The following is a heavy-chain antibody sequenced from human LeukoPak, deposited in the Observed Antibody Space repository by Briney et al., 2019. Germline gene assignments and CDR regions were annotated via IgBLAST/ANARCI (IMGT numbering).Heavy chain of an antibody. V-gene: IGHV4-39*07. J-gene: IGHJ6*03. D-gene: IGHD5-12*01. Sequence: SETLSLTCTVSGGSISSSSYYWGWIRQPPGKGLEWIGSIYYSGSTYYNPSLKSRVTISVDTSKNQFSLKLSSVTAADTAVYYRARVAHYYYYYMDVWGKGTTVTVSS. CDR3: ARVAHYYYYYMDV. CDR1: GGSISSSSYY. CDR2: IYYSGST.